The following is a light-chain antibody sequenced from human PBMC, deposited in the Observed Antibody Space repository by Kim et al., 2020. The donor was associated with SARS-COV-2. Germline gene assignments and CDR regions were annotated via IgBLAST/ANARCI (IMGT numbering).Light chain of an antibody. CDR2: DVS. Sequence: QPASVSGSPGQSITISCTGTSSDVGGYNYVSWYQQHPGKAPKLMIYDVSKRPSGVSNRFSGSKSGNTASLTISGLQAEDEADYYCSSYTSSSSVVFGGGTQLTVL. V-gene: IGLV2-14*01. CDR3: SSYTSSSSVV. CDR1: SSDVGGYNY. J-gene: IGLJ2*01.